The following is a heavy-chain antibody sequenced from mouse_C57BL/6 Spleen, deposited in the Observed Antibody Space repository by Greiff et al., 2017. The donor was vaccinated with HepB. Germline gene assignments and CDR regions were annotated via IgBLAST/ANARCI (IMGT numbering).Heavy chain of an antibody. Sequence: VQLQQSGPELVKPGASVKISCKASGYAFSSSWMNWVKQRPGTGLEWIGRIYPGDGDTNYNGKFKGKATLTADKSSSTAYMQLSSLTSEDSAVYFCAATMVTTGFAYWGQGTLVTVSA. J-gene: IGHJ3*01. CDR2: IYPGDGDT. CDR1: GYAFSSSW. CDR3: AATMVTTGFAY. V-gene: IGHV1-82*01. D-gene: IGHD2-2*01.